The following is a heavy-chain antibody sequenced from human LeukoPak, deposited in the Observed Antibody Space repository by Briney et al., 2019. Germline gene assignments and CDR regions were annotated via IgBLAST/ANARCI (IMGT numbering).Heavy chain of an antibody. V-gene: IGHV3-48*01. J-gene: IGHJ6*03. CDR1: GYTFSSYS. D-gene: IGHD2-15*01. CDR2: ISSSSSTI. Sequence: GGSLRLSCAASGYTFSSYSMNWVRQAPGKGLEWVSYISSSSSTIYYADSVKGRFTISRDNAKNSLYLQMNSLRAEDTAVYYCARVYSGGSSARYYYYMDVWGKGTTVTVSS. CDR3: ARVYSGGSSARYYYYMDV.